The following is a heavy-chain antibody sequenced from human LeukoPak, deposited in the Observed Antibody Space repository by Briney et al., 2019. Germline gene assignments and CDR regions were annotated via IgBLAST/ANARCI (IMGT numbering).Heavy chain of an antibody. V-gene: IGHV4-34*01. CDR3: ARGQFQRDY. J-gene: IGHJ4*02. Sequence: PSETLSLTCAVYGGSFSGYFWSWIRQPPGKGLEWIGEVNHSGRTNYNPSLKSRVTISVGPSKSQFSLNLRSVTAADTAVYYCARGQFQRDYWGQGTLVIVSS. CDR1: GGSFSGYF. CDR2: VNHSGRT.